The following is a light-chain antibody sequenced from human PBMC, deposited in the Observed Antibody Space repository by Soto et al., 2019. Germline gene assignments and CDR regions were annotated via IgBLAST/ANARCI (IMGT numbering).Light chain of an antibody. CDR3: SSFAGSNNFPYV. Sequence: QSALTQPPSASGSPGQSVTISCTGTSSXVGAYDYVSWYQQHPGKAPKLMIYEINKRPSGVPDRFSGSKSGNTASLTVSGLQAEDEADYYCSSFAGSNNFPYVFGTGTKVTV. V-gene: IGLV2-8*01. CDR1: SSXVGAYDY. CDR2: EIN. J-gene: IGLJ1*01.